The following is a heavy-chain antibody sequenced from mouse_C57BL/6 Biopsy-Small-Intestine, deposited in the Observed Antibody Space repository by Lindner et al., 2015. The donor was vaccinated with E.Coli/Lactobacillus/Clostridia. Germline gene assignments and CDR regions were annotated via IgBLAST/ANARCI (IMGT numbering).Heavy chain of an antibody. Sequence: VQLQESGPELVKPGASVKITCKTSGYTFTDYNLDWVKQSHGKSLEWTGHINPYNGDTFYNQKIKDKATLTVDKSSSTAYMELRSLTSDDTAVYYCATRFAYWGQGTLITVSA. V-gene: IGHV1-18*01. CDR1: GYTFTDYN. CDR2: INPYNGDT. J-gene: IGHJ3*01. CDR3: ATRFAY.